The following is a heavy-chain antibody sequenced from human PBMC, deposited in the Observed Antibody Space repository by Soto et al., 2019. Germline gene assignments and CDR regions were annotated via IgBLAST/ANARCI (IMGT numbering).Heavy chain of an antibody. CDR1: GGSFSGYY. D-gene: IGHD3-9*01. CDR2: INHSGST. Sequence: PSETLSLTCAVSGGSFSGYYWSWIRQPPGKGLEWIGEINHSGSTNYNPSLKSRVTISVDTSKNQFSLKLSSVTAAATAVYYCARGSIRYSFNWFDPWGQGTLVTVSS. J-gene: IGHJ5*02. CDR3: ARGSIRYSFNWFDP. V-gene: IGHV4-34*01.